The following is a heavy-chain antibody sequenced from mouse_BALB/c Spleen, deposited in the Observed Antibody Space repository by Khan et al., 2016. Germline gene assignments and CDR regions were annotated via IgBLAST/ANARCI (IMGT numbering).Heavy chain of an antibody. Sequence: VQLQESGPQLVRPGTSVKISCKASGYSFTTYWMHWVKQRPGQGLEWIGMIDPSDSETKLNQNFKEKATLTVDKSSSTAYMQLNSPTSEDSAVFFCARGDYGWFVYWGQETLVSVSA. CDR2: IDPSDSET. V-gene: IGHV1-59*01. J-gene: IGHJ3*01. CDR1: GYSFTTYW. D-gene: IGHD2-4*01. CDR3: ARGDYGWFVY.